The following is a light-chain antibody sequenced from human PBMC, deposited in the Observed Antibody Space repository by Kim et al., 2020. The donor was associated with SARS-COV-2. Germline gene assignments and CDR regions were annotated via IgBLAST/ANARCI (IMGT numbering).Light chain of an antibody. CDR2: DAS. CDR1: QSISSW. V-gene: IGKV1-5*01. J-gene: IGKJ1*01. CDR3: QQYNSPLWT. Sequence: GDRVTITCRASQSISSWLAWYQQKPGKAPKLLIYDASSLESGVPSRFSGSGSGTEFTLTISSLQPDDFATYYCQQYNSPLWTFGQGTKVDIK.